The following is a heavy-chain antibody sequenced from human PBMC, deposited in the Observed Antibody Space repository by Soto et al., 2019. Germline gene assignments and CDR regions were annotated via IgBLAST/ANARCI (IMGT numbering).Heavy chain of an antibody. D-gene: IGHD2-21*02. CDR2: VFHSGSV. V-gene: IGHV4-30-4*08. J-gene: IGHJ6*02. CDR3: AREDDGGDRDYYGLDV. CDR1: GGSISGDYYH. Sequence: QVQLQQSGQGLVKPSQTLSLTCTVSGGSISGDYYHWTWIRQSPGKGLEWIGYVFHSGSVLYNPSLKSRLYISVATSTNRFSLSLSSVTAADTAVYLCAREDDGGDRDYYGLDVWGQGTTVTVSS.